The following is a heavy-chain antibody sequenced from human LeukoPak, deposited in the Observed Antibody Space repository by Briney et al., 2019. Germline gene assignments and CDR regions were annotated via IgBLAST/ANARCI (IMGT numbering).Heavy chain of an antibody. CDR3: ARVGLQPLLSFDF. J-gene: IGHJ4*02. V-gene: IGHV4-59*08. Sequence: PPETLSLTCTVSSGSVSSYYWSWLRQPPGKGLEWIGYIYYSGGTNYNPSLKSRVTISVDTSKNQFSLKLSAVTAADTAVYYCARVGLQPLLSFDFWGQGTLVTVSS. CDR2: IYYSGGT. D-gene: IGHD1-26*01. CDR1: SGSVSSYY.